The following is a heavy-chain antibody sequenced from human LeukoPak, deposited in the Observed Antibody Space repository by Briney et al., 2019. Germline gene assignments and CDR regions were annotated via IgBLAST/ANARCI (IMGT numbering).Heavy chain of an antibody. J-gene: IGHJ5*02. D-gene: IGHD3-9*01. V-gene: IGHV3-48*03. CDR3: ASILTGYWWFDP. CDR1: GFTFSSYE. CDR2: ISSSGSTI. Sequence: PVRSLRLSCTASGFTFSSYEMHWVRQAPGKGLEWVSYISSSGSTIYYADSVKGRFTISRDSAKNSLSLQMNSLRAEDTAVYYCASILTGYWWFDPWGQGTLVTVSS.